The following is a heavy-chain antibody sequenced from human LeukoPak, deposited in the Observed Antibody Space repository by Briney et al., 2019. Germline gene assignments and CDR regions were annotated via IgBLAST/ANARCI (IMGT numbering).Heavy chain of an antibody. J-gene: IGHJ3*02. D-gene: IGHD3-10*02. CDR2: FYYSGST. CDR3: ARDVRGVINMDAFDI. CDR1: GGSISSSNYY. V-gene: IGHV4-39*07. Sequence: SETLSLTCTVSGGSISSSNYYWGWIRQPPGKGLEWIGNFYYSGSTYYNPSLKSRVTISVDTSKNQFSLKLSSVTAADTAVYYCARDVRGVINMDAFDIWGQGTMVTVSS.